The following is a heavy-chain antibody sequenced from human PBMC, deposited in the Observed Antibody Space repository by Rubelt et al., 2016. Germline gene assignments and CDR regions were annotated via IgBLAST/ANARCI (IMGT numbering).Heavy chain of an antibody. V-gene: IGHV1-46*01. CDR3: ARDWNDLHLDY. D-gene: IGHD1-1*01. Sequence: QVQLVQSGAEVKKPGASVKVSCKASGYTFTSYYMHWVRQAPGQGLEWMGIINPSGGSTSYAQKFQGRVTMTRDTSTSTAYMELSSLRSEDTAVYYCARDWNDLHLDYWGQGTLVTVSS. CDR1: GYTFTSYY. J-gene: IGHJ4*02. CDR2: INPSGGST.